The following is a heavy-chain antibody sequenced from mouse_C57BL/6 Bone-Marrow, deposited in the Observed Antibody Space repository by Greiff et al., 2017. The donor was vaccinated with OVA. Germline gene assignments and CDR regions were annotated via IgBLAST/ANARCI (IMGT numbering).Heavy chain of an antibody. CDR3: ASEPYGSSYGYFDV. J-gene: IGHJ1*03. CDR2: IYPGDGDT. D-gene: IGHD1-1*01. V-gene: IGHV1-82*01. CDR1: GYAFSSSW. Sequence: VKLQQSGPELVKPGASVKISCKASGYAFSSSWMNWVKQRPGKGLEWIGRIYPGDGDTNYNGKFKGKATLTADKSSSTAYMQLSSLTSEDSAVYFCASEPYGSSYGYFDVWGTGTTVTVSS.